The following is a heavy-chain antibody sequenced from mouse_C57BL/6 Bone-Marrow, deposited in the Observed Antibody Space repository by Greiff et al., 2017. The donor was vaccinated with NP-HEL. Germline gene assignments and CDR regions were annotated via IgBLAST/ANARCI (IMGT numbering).Heavy chain of an antibody. CDR3: ARGDYYYGSSSFDY. D-gene: IGHD1-1*01. Sequence: VQLKQSGPELVKPGASVKIPCKASGYTFTDYNMDWVKQSHGKSLEWIGDINPNNGGTIYNQKFKGKATLTVDKSSSTAYMELRSLTSEDTAVYYCARGDYYYGSSSFDYWGQGTTLTVSS. CDR2: INPNNGGT. CDR1: GYTFTDYN. V-gene: IGHV1-18*01. J-gene: IGHJ2*01.